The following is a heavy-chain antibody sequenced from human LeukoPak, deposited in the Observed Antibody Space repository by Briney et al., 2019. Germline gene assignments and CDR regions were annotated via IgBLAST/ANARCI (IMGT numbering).Heavy chain of an antibody. D-gene: IGHD3-22*01. CDR2: INPNSGGT. CDR1: GYTFTGYY. CDR3: ARESYYDSSGYPNWFDP. Sequence: GASVRVSCKASGYTFTGYYMHWVRQAPGQGLEWMGWINPNSGGTNYAQKFQGRVTMTRDTSISTAYMELSRLRSDDTAVYYWARESYYDSSGYPNWFDPWGQGTLVTVSS. V-gene: IGHV1-2*02. J-gene: IGHJ5*02.